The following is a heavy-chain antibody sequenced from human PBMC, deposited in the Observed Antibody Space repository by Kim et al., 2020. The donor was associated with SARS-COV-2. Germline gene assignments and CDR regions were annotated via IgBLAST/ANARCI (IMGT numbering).Heavy chain of an antibody. Sequence: SQTLSLTCAISGDSVSSNIATWNWIRQSPSRGLEWLGRTHYRSKWYYDYAVSVKSRITINPDTSKNQFSLQLNSVTPEDTAVYYCARGVRDYDSNAFRADPWGQGTLVTVSS. J-gene: IGHJ5*02. CDR2: THYRSKWYY. D-gene: IGHD3-22*01. CDR3: ARGVRDYDSNAFRADP. CDR1: GDSVSSNIAT. V-gene: IGHV6-1*01.